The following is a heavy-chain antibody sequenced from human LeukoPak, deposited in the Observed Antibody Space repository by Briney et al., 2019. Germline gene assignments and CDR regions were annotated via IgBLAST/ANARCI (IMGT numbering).Heavy chain of an antibody. CDR2: ISYDGSNK. Sequence: GGSLRLSCAASGFTFSSHAMIWVRQAPGKGLEWVAVISYDGSNKYYADSVKGRFTISRDNSKNTLYLQMNSLRAEDTAVYYCARGALKARPFDYWGQGTLVTVSS. D-gene: IGHD1-1*01. CDR3: ARGALKARPFDY. V-gene: IGHV3-30-3*01. J-gene: IGHJ4*02. CDR1: GFTFSSHA.